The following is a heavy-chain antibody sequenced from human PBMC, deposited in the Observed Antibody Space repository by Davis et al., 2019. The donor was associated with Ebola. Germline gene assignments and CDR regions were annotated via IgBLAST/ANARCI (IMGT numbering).Heavy chain of an antibody. Sequence: GGSLRLSCAASGFTFDDYAMHWVRQAPGKGLEWVSLISWDGDNTYYADSVKGRFTISRDNSKNTLFLQMNSLRAEDTAVYYCTKDLGSTIAFYGMDGWGKGTTVTVS. V-gene: IGHV3-43D*03. D-gene: IGHD1-26*01. J-gene: IGHJ6*04. CDR2: ISWDGDNT. CDR1: GFTFDDYA. CDR3: TKDLGSTIAFYGMDG.